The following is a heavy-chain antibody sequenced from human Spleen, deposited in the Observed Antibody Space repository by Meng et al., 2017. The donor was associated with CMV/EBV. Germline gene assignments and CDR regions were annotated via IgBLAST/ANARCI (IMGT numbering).Heavy chain of an antibody. CDR2: INPNSGAT. CDR1: GYTFTAYY. V-gene: IGHV1-2*02. J-gene: IGHJ4*02. CDR3: ARVGQFVIDS. Sequence: ASVKVSCKASGYTFTAYYMHRVRQAPGQGLEWMGFINPNSGATVYARNFQGRVTMTRDTSISTAYMELSRLTSDDTAVYYCARVGQFVIDSWGQGTLVTVSS. D-gene: IGHD3-16*01.